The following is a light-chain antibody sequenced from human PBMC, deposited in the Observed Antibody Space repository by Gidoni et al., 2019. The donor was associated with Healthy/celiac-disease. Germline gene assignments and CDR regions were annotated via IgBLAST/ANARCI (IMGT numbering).Light chain of an antibody. Sequence: QLGLTQSPSASASLGAAVKLTCTLSRGHSSYAIAWHQQQPEKGPRYLMKLNSDGSHSKGDGIPDRFSGSSSGAERYLPISSLQSEDEADYYCQTWGTGIVVFGGGTKLTVL. CDR2: LNSDGSH. CDR1: RGHSSYA. CDR3: QTWGTGIVV. V-gene: IGLV4-69*01. J-gene: IGLJ2*01.